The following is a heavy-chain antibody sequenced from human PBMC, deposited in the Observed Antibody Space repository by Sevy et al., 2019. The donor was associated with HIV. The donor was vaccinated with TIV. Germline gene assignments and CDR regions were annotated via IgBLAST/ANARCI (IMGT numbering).Heavy chain of an antibody. CDR1: GYTFTSYA. CDR3: ARVGLTTVTTGTHFDY. D-gene: IGHD4-4*01. V-gene: IGHV1-3*01. CDR2: INAGNGNT. Sequence: ASVKVSCKASGYTFTSYAMHWVRQAPGQRLEWMGWINAGNGNTKYSQTFQGRVTITRDTSASTAYMELSSLRSEDTAVYYCARVGLTTVTTGTHFDYWGQGTLVTVSS. J-gene: IGHJ4*02.